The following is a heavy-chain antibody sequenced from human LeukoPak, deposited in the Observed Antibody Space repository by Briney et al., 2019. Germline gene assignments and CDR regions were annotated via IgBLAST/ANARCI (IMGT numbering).Heavy chain of an antibody. D-gene: IGHD3-3*01. Sequence: PSETLSLTCAVYVGSFSGYSWSWIRQPPGKGLEWIGEINHSGSTNYNPSLKSRVTISVDTSKNQFSLKLSSVTAADTAVYYCARGLPRITIFGVVIKGWFDPWGQGTLVTVSS. CDR1: VGSFSGYS. CDR3: ARGLPRITIFGVVIKGWFDP. CDR2: INHSGST. V-gene: IGHV4-34*01. J-gene: IGHJ5*02.